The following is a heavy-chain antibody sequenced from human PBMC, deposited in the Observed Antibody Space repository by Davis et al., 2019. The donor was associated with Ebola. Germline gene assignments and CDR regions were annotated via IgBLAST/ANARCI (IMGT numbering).Heavy chain of an antibody. J-gene: IGHJ4*02. V-gene: IGHV1-58*02. D-gene: IGHD4-17*01. CDR3: ARDHFSYGDYRRRCLDY. Sequence: AASVKVSCKASGYTFTGYYMHWVRQAPGQGLEWMGWIVVGSGNTNYAQKFQERVTITRDMSTSTAYMELSSLRSEDTAVYYCARDHFSYGDYRRRCLDYWGQGTLVTVSS. CDR2: IVVGSGNT. CDR1: GYTFTGYY.